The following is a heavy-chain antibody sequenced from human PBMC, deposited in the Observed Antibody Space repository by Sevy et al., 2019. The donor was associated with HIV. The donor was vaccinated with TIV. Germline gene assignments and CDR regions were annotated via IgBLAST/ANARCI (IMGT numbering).Heavy chain of an antibody. D-gene: IGHD2-2*01. CDR1: GFTFSSYA. CDR3: AKAKRDCSSTSCPGGY. Sequence: GGSLRLSCAASGFTFSSYAMSWVRQAPGKGLEWVSAISGSGGSTYYADSVKGRFTISRDNSKNTLYLQMNSLRAEDTAVYYCAKAKRDCSSTSCPGGYWGQGTLVTVSS. CDR2: ISGSGGST. V-gene: IGHV3-23*01. J-gene: IGHJ4*02.